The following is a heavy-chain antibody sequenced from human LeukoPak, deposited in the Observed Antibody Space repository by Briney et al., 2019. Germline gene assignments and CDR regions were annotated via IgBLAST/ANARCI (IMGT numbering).Heavy chain of an antibody. CDR1: GGSINSSNYS. CDR3: ARRGDISTDYAFDY. J-gene: IGHJ4*02. Sequence: SETLSLTCTVSGGSINSSNYSWGWIRQPPGKGLEWIGSIFYSGSTYYNPSLKSRVTISVDTSKNHFSLRLTSVTAADTAVYYCARRGDISTDYAFDYWGQGTLVTVSS. D-gene: IGHD3-9*01. V-gene: IGHV4-39*02. CDR2: IFYSGST.